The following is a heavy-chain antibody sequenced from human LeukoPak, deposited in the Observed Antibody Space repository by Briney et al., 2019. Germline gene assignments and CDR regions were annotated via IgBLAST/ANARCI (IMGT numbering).Heavy chain of an antibody. CDR2: IYYSGST. CDR3: ARLLYDRSGYYYFDF. V-gene: IGHV4-61*01. J-gene: IGHJ4*02. CDR1: GGSVSSGTYY. D-gene: IGHD3-22*01. Sequence: SETLSLTCTVSGGSVSSGTYYWSWIRQPPGKGLEWIGYIYYSGSTNYNPSLKSRVTISVDTSKNRFSLKLTSVTAADTAVYYCARLLYDRSGYYYFDFWGQGTLVTVSS.